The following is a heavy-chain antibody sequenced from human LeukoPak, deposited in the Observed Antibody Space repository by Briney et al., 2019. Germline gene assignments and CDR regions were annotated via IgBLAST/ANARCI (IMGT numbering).Heavy chain of an antibody. D-gene: IGHD4-17*01. V-gene: IGHV1-18*01. J-gene: IGHJ3*02. CDR1: GYTFTSYG. CDR2: ISAYNGNT. CDR3: ARVEVYGDLDAFDI. Sequence: ASVNVSCKASGYTFTSYGISWVRQAPGQGLEWMGWISAYNGNTNYAQKLQGRVTMTTDTSTGTAYMELRSLRSDDTAVYYCARVEVYGDLDAFDIWGQGTMVTVSS.